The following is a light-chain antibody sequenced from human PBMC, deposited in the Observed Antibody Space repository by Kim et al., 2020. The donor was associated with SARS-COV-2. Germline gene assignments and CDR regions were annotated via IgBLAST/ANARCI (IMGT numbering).Light chain of an antibody. CDR3: QQYDTSPYT. V-gene: IGKV3-20*01. Sequence: PRESATLACRASQSVSSNYLAWYHQRPGQAPRLLIYLASTRATGAPDRFSGSGSGTDFTLTIRRLEPEDSGVFYCQQYDTSPYTFGQGTKLEI. J-gene: IGKJ2*01. CDR1: QSVSSNY. CDR2: LAS.